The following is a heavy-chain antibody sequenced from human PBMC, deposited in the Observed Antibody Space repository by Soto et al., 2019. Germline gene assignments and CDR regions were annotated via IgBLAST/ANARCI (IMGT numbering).Heavy chain of an antibody. J-gene: IGHJ5*02. V-gene: IGHV4-31*03. Sequence: QVQLQESGPGLVKPSQTLSLTCTVSGGSISSGGYYWSWIRQHPGKGLVWIGYIYYSGSTYYNPSIKSRFTISVDTSKNQFSLKLSSVTAADTAVYYWARGPETAVVNHLFDPWGQGTLVTVSS. CDR3: ARGPETAVVNHLFDP. CDR2: IYYSGST. CDR1: GGSISSGGYY. D-gene: IGHD5-18*01.